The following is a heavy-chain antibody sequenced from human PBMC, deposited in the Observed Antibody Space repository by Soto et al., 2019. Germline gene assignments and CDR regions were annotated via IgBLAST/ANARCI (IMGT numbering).Heavy chain of an antibody. Sequence: PSETLSLTCTVSSGSISSYNWNWVRQPPGKGLEWIGFINYSGSTHYIPSLKSRVTISLDTSKNQFSLKLNSVTAADTAVYYCARENYYALDYWGPGTLVTVSS. D-gene: IGHD3-10*01. CDR1: SGSISSYN. CDR2: INYSGST. V-gene: IGHV4-59*01. CDR3: ARENYYALDY. J-gene: IGHJ4*02.